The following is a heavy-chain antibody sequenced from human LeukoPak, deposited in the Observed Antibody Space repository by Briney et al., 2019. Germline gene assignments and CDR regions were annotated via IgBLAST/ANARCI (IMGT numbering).Heavy chain of an antibody. Sequence: GGSLRLSCAASGFTFSSYWMHWVRQAPGKGLVWVSRINSDGSSTSYADSVKGRFTISRDNAKNTLYLQMNSLRAEDTAVYYCAKGGHDYVWGSYRYYFDYWGQGTLVTVSS. J-gene: IGHJ4*02. CDR3: AKGGHDYVWGSYRYYFDY. V-gene: IGHV3-74*01. D-gene: IGHD3-16*02. CDR2: INSDGSST. CDR1: GFTFSSYW.